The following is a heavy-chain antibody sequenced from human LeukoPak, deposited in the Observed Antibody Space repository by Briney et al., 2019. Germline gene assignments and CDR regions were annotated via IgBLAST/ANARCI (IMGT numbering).Heavy chain of an antibody. CDR1: AYSVSSIHC. V-gene: IGHV4-38-2*01. Sequence: SETLSLTCSVSAYSVSSIHCWGWVRQPPGKGLEWIGTICPGGTTYYNPSLKSRVTISLDTSRNQFSLKLSSVTAADTAVYYCARPRIAATFDAFDIWGQGTMVIVSS. D-gene: IGHD6-13*01. CDR2: ICPGGTT. J-gene: IGHJ3*02. CDR3: ARPRIAATFDAFDI.